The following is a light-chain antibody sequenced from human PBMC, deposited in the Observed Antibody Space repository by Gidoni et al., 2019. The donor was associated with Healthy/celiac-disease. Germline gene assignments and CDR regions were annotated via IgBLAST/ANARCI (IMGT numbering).Light chain of an antibody. V-gene: IGKV3D-7*01. Sequence: EIVMTQSPATLSLSPGERATLSCRASQSVSSLYLSWYQQKPGQAPRLLLYGASTRATGIPARFSGSGSGTDFTLTISSLQPEDFAVYYCQQDYNLPTFGPGTKVDIK. CDR2: GAS. CDR1: QSVSSLY. CDR3: QQDYNLPT. J-gene: IGKJ3*01.